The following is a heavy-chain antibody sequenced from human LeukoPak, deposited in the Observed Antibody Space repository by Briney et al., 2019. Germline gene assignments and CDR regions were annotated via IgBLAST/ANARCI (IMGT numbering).Heavy chain of an antibody. D-gene: IGHD2-15*01. CDR2: IKQDGSEK. V-gene: IGHV3-7*01. CDR1: GFTFSSCW. CDR3: ARDGAATEGILDY. Sequence: GGSLRLSCAASGFTFSSCWMSWVRQAPGKGLEWVANIKQDGSEKYYVDSVKGRFTISRDNAKNSLYLQMNSLRAEDTAVYYCARDGAATEGILDYWGQGTLVTVSS. J-gene: IGHJ4*02.